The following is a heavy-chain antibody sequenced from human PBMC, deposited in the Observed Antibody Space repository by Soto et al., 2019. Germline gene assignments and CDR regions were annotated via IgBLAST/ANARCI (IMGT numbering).Heavy chain of an antibody. CDR2: IYSGGYT. V-gene: IGHV3-53*01. Sequence: EVQLVESGGGLIQPGGSLRLSCAVSGFTVSNNYMSWVRQAPGKGLEGVSVIYSGGYTAYGDSVKGRFTISRDNSKNTLFLQTKGRGAPARAFYSCARQRGGGGYWGQGTLVTVSS. D-gene: IGHD6-25*01. CDR3: ARQRGGGGY. CDR1: GFTVSNNY. J-gene: IGHJ4*02.